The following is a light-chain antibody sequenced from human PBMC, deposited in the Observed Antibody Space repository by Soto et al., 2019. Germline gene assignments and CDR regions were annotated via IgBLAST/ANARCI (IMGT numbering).Light chain of an antibody. CDR3: QQYHDWPLT. CDR1: QSVSSN. J-gene: IGKJ4*01. V-gene: IGKV3D-15*01. Sequence: EIVMTQSPATLSVSPGERATLSCRASQSVSSNFAWYQQRPAQAPRLLIYDVSTRATGVPTRFSVSGSGTEFTLTISSLQSEDVAVYYCQQYHDWPLTFGGGTRVEIK. CDR2: DVS.